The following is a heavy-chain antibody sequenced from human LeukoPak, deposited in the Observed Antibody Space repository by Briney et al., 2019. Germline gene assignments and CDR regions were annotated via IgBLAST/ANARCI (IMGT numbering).Heavy chain of an antibody. V-gene: IGHV3-11*01. D-gene: IGHD2-2*01. CDR1: GFTFSDYY. J-gene: IGHJ4*02. CDR3: AREVVVPARNFDY. CDR2: ISSSGSTI. Sequence: PGGSLRLSCAASGFTFSDYYMSWIRQAPGQGLEWVSYISSSGSTIYYADSVKGRFTISRDNAKNSLYLQMNSLRAEDTAVYYCAREVVVPARNFDYWGQGTLVTVSS.